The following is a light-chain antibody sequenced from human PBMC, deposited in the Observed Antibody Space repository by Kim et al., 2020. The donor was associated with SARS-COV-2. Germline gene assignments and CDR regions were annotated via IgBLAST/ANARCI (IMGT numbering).Light chain of an antibody. Sequence: QSALTQPVSVSGSPGQSITISCTGVNTDIGKYDSVAWHQQHPGKTPKLILFHVSSRPSWISNRFSGSKSGNTASLTISGLQPDDEADYYCSSYTTSTTLLFGGGTQLTVL. V-gene: IGLV2-14*03. CDR3: SSYTTSTTLL. J-gene: IGLJ2*01. CDR1: NTDIGKYDS. CDR2: HVS.